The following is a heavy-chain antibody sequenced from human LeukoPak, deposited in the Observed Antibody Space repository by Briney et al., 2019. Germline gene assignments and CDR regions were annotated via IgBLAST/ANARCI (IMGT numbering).Heavy chain of an antibody. J-gene: IGHJ4*02. CDR2: IYHSGST. Sequence: SETLSLTCTVSGYSISSGYYWGWIRQPPGKGLEWIGSIYHSGSTYYNPSLKSRVTISVDTSKNQFSLKLSSVTAADTAVYYCARDAGEGATLNCFDYWGQGTLVTVSS. CDR3: ARDAGEGATLNCFDY. V-gene: IGHV4-38-2*02. D-gene: IGHD1-26*01. CDR1: GYSISSGYY.